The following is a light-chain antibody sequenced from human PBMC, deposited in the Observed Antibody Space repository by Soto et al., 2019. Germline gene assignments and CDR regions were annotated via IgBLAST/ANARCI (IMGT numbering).Light chain of an antibody. J-gene: IGLJ1*01. CDR2: EVS. Sequence: LTQPPSASGSPGQSVTISCTGTSSDVGGYNYVSWYQQHPGKAPKLMIYEVSKRPSGVPDRFSGSKSGNTASLTVSGLQAEDEADYYCSSYAGSNKVFGTGTKVT. CDR1: SSDVGGYNY. CDR3: SSYAGSNKV. V-gene: IGLV2-8*01.